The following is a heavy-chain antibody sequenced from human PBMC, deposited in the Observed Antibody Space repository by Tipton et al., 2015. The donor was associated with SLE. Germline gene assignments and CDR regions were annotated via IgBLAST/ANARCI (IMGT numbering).Heavy chain of an antibody. CDR2: IYYSGST. V-gene: IGHV4-59*11. CDR1: GGSISSRY. J-gene: IGHJ6*02. D-gene: IGHD2-15*01. CDR3: ARGGSPYYYYGMDV. Sequence: TLSLTCTVSGGSISSRYWSWIRQSPGKGLELIGYIYYSGSTNYNPSLKSRVTISVDTSKNQFSLKLSSVTAADTAVYYCARGGSPYYYYGMDVWGQGTTVTVPS.